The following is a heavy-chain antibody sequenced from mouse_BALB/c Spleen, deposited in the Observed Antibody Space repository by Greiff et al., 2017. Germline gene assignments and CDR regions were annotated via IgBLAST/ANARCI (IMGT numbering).Heavy chain of an antibody. CDR1: GYTFTSYY. CDR3: TRMTGYGFAY. J-gene: IGHJ3*01. V-gene: IGHV1S81*02. D-gene: IGHD3-1*01. CDR2: INPSNGGT. Sequence: QVQLQQSGAELVKPGASVKLSCKASGYTFTSYYMYWVKQRPGQGLEWIGEINPSNGGTNFNEKFKSKATLTVDKSSSTAYMQLSSLTSEDSAVYYCTRMTGYGFAYWGQGTLVTVSA.